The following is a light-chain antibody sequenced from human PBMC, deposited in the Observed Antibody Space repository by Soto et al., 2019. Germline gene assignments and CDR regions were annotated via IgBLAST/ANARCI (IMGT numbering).Light chain of an antibody. Sequence: ILFTQSPATLSLYPGERAPLSCRASQSVSSYLAWYQQKPGQAPRLLIYDASSRATGIPARFSASGSGTDFTLTIRDVQPEDFAIYYCHQRQSWPRTFGQGTKVDIK. CDR2: DAS. V-gene: IGKV3-11*01. CDR1: QSVSSY. J-gene: IGKJ1*01. CDR3: HQRQSWPRT.